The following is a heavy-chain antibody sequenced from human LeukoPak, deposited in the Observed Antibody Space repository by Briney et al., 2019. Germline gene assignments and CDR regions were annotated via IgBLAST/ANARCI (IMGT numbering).Heavy chain of an antibody. CDR2: ISAYNGST. D-gene: IGHD6-13*01. Sequence: PVASVKVSCKASGYTFTSYGISWARQAPGQGLEWMGWISAYNGSTNYAQKLQGRVTMTTDTSTSTAYMELRSLRSDDTAVYYCARDPGSSWFYYYYYGMDVWGQGTTVTVSS. CDR1: GYTFTSYG. V-gene: IGHV1-18*01. J-gene: IGHJ6*02. CDR3: ARDPGSSWFYYYYYGMDV.